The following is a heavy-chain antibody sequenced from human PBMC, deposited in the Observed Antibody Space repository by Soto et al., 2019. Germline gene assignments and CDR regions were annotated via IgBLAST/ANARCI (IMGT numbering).Heavy chain of an antibody. V-gene: IGHV3-30*18. CDR1: GFTFSSYG. CDR2: ISYDGSNK. D-gene: IGHD4-4*01. CDR3: AKTTVHYGMDV. Sequence: QVQLVESGGGVVQPGRSLRLSCAASGFTFSSYGMHWVRQAPGKGLEWVAVISYDGSNKYYADSVKGRFTISRDNSKNTLYLQMNSLRAEDTAAYYCAKTTVHYGMDVWGQGTTVTVSS. J-gene: IGHJ6*02.